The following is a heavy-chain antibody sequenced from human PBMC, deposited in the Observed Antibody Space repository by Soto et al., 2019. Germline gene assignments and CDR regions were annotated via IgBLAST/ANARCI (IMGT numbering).Heavy chain of an antibody. Sequence: QVQVVESGGGVVQPGRSLRLSCAASGFTFSSYGMHWVRQAPGKGLEWVAVIWYDGSNKYYADSVKGRFTISRDNSKNTLYLQMNSLRAEDTAVYYCARDRLARRDSSGWCDYWGQGALVTVSS. J-gene: IGHJ4*02. V-gene: IGHV3-33*01. CDR2: IWYDGSNK. D-gene: IGHD6-19*01. CDR3: ARDRLARRDSSGWCDY. CDR1: GFTFSSYG.